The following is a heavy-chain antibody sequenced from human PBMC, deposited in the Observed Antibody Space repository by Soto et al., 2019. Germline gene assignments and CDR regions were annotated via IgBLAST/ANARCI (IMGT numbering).Heavy chain of an antibody. D-gene: IGHD6-13*01. CDR3: ARDWGIAAAGYYYGMDV. V-gene: IGHV3-7*05. CDR2: IKQDGSEK. Sequence: EVQLVESGGGLVQPGGSLRLSCAASGFTFSSYWMSWVRQAPGKGLEWVANIKQDGSEKYYVDSVKGRFTISRDNAKNSLYLQMNSLRAEDTAVYYCARDWGIAAAGYYYGMDVWGQGTTVTVSS. J-gene: IGHJ6*02. CDR1: GFTFSSYW.